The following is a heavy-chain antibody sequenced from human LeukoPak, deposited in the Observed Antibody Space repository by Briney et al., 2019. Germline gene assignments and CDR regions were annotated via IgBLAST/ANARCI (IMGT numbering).Heavy chain of an antibody. V-gene: IGHV1-18*04. CDR3: ARDLQPGHIVVVTANALFDY. J-gene: IGHJ4*02. D-gene: IGHD2-21*02. Sequence: GASVNVSCKASGYSFTGNYMHWVRQAAGQGLEGMGWISAYNGNTNYAQKLQGRVTMTTDTSTSTAYMELRSLRSDDTAVYYCARDLQPGHIVVVTANALFDYWGQGTLVTVSS. CDR2: ISAYNGNT. CDR1: GYSFTGNY.